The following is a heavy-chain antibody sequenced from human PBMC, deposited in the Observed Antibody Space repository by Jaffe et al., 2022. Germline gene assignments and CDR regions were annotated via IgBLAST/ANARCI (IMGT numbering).Heavy chain of an antibody. CDR1: GFTFSSYE. V-gene: IGHV3-48*03. D-gene: IGHD6-13*01. CDR2: ISSSGSTI. CDR3: ARDSLLSWHFLNGGAFDY. Sequence: EVQLVESGGGLVQPGGSLRLSCAASGFTFSSYEMNWVRQAPGKGLEWVSYISSSGSTIYYADSVKGRFTISRDNAKNSLYLQMNSLRAEDTAVYYCARDSLLSWHFLNGGAFDYWGQGTLVTVSS. J-gene: IGHJ4*02.